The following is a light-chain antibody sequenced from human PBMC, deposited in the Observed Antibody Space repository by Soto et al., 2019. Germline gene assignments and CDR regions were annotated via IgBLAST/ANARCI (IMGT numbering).Light chain of an antibody. V-gene: IGKV3D-20*02. CDR1: QSVSSSY. J-gene: IGKJ4*01. CDR3: QQRSNWLT. CDR2: DAS. Sequence: ERVMRQSPGTLSLSPGERATLSCMASQSVSSSYLAWYQQKPGQAPRLLIYDASNRATGIPARFSGSGSVTDFTLTISSLVPEDFAVYYCQQRSNWLTFGGGTKVDI.